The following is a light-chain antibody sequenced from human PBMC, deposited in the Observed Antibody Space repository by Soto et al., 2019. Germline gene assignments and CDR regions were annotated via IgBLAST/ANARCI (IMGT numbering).Light chain of an antibody. CDR3: QQYNRYLFT. CDR1: QSITTW. J-gene: IGKJ3*01. Sequence: DIQMTQSPSTLSASVGDRVTITCRASQSITTWLAWYQQKPRKAPKLLIYDASGLESGVTSSFIGSGSGTEFTLTISSLLPDDFATYYCQQYNRYLFTSGPRTQVD. V-gene: IGKV1-5*01. CDR2: DAS.